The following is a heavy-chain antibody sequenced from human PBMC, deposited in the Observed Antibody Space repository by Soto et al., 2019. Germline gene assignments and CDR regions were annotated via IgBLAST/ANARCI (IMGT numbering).Heavy chain of an antibody. CDR2: IDPSDSYT. J-gene: IGHJ5*02. CDR1: GYSFTSYW. V-gene: IGHV5-10-1*01. D-gene: IGHD5-12*01. CDR3: ARHGGYKYNWFDP. Sequence: PGESLKISCKGSGYSFTSYWISWVRQMPGKGLEWMGRIDPSDSYTNYSTSFQGHVTIPADKSISTAYLQWSSLKASDTAMYYCARHGGYKYNWFDPWGQGTLVTVSS.